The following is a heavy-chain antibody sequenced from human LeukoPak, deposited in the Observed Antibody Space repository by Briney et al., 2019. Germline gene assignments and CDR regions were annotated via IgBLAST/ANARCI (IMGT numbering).Heavy chain of an antibody. J-gene: IGHJ4*02. CDR3: AREVPYDTIRYYQPFDY. CDR2: ISAYNGNT. V-gene: IGHV1-18*01. D-gene: IGHD3-22*01. CDR1: GYTFTSYG. Sequence: ASVKVSCAASGYTFTSYGITWVRQAPGQGLEWMGWISAYNGNTNYAQKLQGGVTMTTATSTSTAYMNLRSLRSDDTAVYYCAREVPYDTIRYYQPFDYWGQGTLVTVSS.